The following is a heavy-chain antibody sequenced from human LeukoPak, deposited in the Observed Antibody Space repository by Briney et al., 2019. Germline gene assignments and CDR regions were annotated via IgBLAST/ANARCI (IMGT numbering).Heavy chain of an antibody. CDR1: GGSISSYY. Sequence: SETLSLTCTVSGGSISSYYWSWIRQPPGKGLEWIGYIYTSVSTNYNPSLKSRVTISVDTSKNQFSLKLSSVTAADTAVYYCARLGTGTTQYYFDYWGQGTLVTVSS. CDR3: ARLGTGTTQYYFDY. D-gene: IGHD1/OR15-1a*01. V-gene: IGHV4-4*09. CDR2: IYTSVST. J-gene: IGHJ4*02.